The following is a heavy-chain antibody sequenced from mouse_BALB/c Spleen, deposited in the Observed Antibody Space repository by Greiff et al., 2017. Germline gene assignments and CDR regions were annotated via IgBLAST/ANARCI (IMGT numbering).Heavy chain of an antibody. CDR3: ARAYYYGGYYYAMDY. J-gene: IGHJ4*01. CDR1: GYTFTSYW. V-gene: IGHV1S26*01. D-gene: IGHD1-1*01. CDR2: INPSTGYT. Sequence: QVQLQQSGAELVKPGASVKMSCKASGYTFTSYWMHWVKQRPGQGLEWIGYINPSTGYTEYNQKFKDKATLTADKSSSTAYMQLSSLTSEDSAVYYCARAYYYGGYYYAMDYWGQGTSVTVSS.